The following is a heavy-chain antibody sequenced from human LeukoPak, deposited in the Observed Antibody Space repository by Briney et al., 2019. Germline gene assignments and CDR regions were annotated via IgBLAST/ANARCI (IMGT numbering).Heavy chain of an antibody. CDR1: GYTFTSYG. CDR2: ISAYNGNT. D-gene: IGHD6-6*01. V-gene: IGHV1-18*01. CDR3: ARDRSLVRRIEDYYYYYGMDV. J-gene: IGHJ6*02. Sequence: DSVKVSCKASGYTFTSYGISWVRQAPGQGLEWMGWISAYNGNTNYAQKLQGRVTMTTDTSTSTAYMELRSLRSDDTAVYYCARDRSLVRRIEDYYYYYGMDVWGQGTTVTVSS.